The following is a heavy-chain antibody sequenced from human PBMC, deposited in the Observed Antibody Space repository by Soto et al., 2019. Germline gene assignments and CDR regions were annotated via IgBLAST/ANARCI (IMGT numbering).Heavy chain of an antibody. V-gene: IGHV5-10-1*03. D-gene: IGHD2-21*02. CDR2: IDPSDSFT. CDR3: ARPGGAVVTSIFDPFHI. CDR1: GYIFSNYW. J-gene: IGHJ3*02. Sequence: EVQLVQSGGEVKKPGESLRISCQASGYIFSNYWISWVRQRPGKGLEWMGRIDPSDSFTNYSPSFQGHVTISVDKSITTAYLHWSSLKASDTAMYYCARPGGAVVTSIFDPFHIWGQETMVSVSS.